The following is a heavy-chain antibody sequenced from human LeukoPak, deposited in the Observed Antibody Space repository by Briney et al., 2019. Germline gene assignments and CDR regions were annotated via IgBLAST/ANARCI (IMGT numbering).Heavy chain of an antibody. D-gene: IGHD3-3*01. V-gene: IGHV3-33*01. CDR2: IWYDGSNK. CDR1: GFTFSSYG. J-gene: IGHJ4*02. CDR3: ARAAGEGGYYLPVNY. Sequence: PGGSLRLSCAASGFTFSSYGMHWVRQAPDKGLEWVAVIWYDGSNKYYADSVKGRFTISRDNSNNTLYLQMNSLRAEDTAIYYCARAAGEGGYYLPVNYWGQGTLLTVSS.